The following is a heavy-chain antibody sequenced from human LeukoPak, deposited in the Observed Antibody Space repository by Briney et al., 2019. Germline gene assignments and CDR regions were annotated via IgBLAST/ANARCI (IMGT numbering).Heavy chain of an antibody. J-gene: IGHJ4*02. D-gene: IGHD3-3*01. CDR2: ISYDGSNK. CDR1: GFTFSSYT. CDR3: ARDVGYDFWSGYTQEGYFDY. Sequence: SGGSLRLSCAASGFTFSSYTMHWVRQAPGKGLEWVAVISYDGSNKYYADSVKGRFTISRDNSKNTLYLQMNSLRAEDTAVYYCARDVGYDFWSGYTQEGYFDYWGQGTLITVSS. V-gene: IGHV3-30-3*01.